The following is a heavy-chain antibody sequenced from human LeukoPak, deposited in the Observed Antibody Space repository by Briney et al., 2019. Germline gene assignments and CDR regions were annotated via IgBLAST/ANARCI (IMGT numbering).Heavy chain of an antibody. CDR2: ISSSGSTI. CDR3: ARCYYDSSGYYYAGWFDP. J-gene: IGHJ5*02. V-gene: IGHV3-48*03. D-gene: IGHD3-22*01. Sequence: GGSLRLSCAASGFTFSSYEMNWVRQAPGKGLEWVSYISSSGSTIYYAASVKGRFTISRDNAKNSLYLQMNSLRAEDTAVYYCARCYYDSSGYYYAGWFDPWGQGTLVTVSS. CDR1: GFTFSSYE.